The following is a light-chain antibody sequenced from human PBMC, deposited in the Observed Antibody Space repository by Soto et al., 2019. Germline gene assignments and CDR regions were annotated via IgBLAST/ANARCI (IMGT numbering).Light chain of an antibody. CDR2: EVS. CDR3: GSYTSSSTRV. J-gene: IGLJ1*01. CDR1: SSDVGAYDY. V-gene: IGLV2-14*03. Sequence: QSVLTQPASVSGSPGDSITISCTGTSSDVGAYDYVSWYQQHPDKAPKLIIYEVSHRPSGVSNRFSGSKSVNTATLTISGLQAEDEADYYCGSYTSSSTRVFGTGTKVTVL.